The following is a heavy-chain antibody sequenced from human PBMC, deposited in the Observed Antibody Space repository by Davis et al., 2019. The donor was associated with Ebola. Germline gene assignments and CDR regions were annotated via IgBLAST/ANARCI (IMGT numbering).Heavy chain of an antibody. CDR2: IRYDGFTK. V-gene: IGHV3-48*01. Sequence: GESLKISCAASGFTFSSYTMNWVRQAPGKGLEWVSYIRYDGFTKHYAASVGGRFTISRDDAKNSLFLQMDSLRAEDTAIYYCVRDPNALDYWGQGTLVTVSP. CDR1: GFTFSSYT. D-gene: IGHD2-8*01. J-gene: IGHJ4*02. CDR3: VRDPNALDY.